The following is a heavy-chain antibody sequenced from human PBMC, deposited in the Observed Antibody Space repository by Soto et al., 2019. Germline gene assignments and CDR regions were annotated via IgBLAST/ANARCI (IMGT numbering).Heavy chain of an antibody. CDR2: ISAYNGNT. CDR1: GYTFTSYG. Sequence: GASVKVSCKASGYTFTSYGISWVRQAPGQGLEWMGWISAYNGNTNYAQKLQGRVTMTTDTSTSTAYMELRSLRSDDTAVYYCAREQRGRGYYDFWSGYYPKNDAFDIWGQGTMVTV. CDR3: AREQRGRGYYDFWSGYYPKNDAFDI. D-gene: IGHD3-3*01. J-gene: IGHJ3*02. V-gene: IGHV1-18*04.